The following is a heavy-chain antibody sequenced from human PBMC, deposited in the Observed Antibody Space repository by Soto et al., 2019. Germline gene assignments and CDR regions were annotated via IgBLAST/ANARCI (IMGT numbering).Heavy chain of an antibody. CDR2: IWYDGSNK. V-gene: IGHV3-33*01. CDR3: ARDSMVRGAPYGMDV. J-gene: IGHJ6*02. CDR1: GFTFSSYG. Sequence: QVQLVESGGGVVQPGRSLRLSCAASGFTFSSYGMHWVRQAPGKGLEWVAVIWYDGSNKYYADSVKGRFTISRDNSKNTLYLQINSLRAEDTAVYYCARDSMVRGAPYGMDVWGQGTTVTVSS. D-gene: IGHD3-10*01.